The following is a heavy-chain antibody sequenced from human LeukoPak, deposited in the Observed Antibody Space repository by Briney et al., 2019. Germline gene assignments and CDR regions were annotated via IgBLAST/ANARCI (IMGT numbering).Heavy chain of an antibody. Sequence: GGSLRLSCAASGFTFDDYAMHWVRQAPGKGLEWVSVITWDGGSAHYADSVKGRFTISRDNSKDSLYLEMNSLRTEDTALYYCAKDWASGDFLSGYYRDHWGQGTLVIVSS. CDR1: GFTFDDYA. CDR3: AKDWASGDFLSGYYRDH. V-gene: IGHV3-43D*03. D-gene: IGHD3-3*01. J-gene: IGHJ4*02. CDR2: ITWDGGSA.